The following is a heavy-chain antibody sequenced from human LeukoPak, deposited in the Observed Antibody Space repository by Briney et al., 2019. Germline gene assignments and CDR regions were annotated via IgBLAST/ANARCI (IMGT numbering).Heavy chain of an antibody. V-gene: IGHV4-59*01. J-gene: IGHJ3*02. CDR1: GDSISYYY. CDR3: ARPSPYDAFDI. Sequence: SETLSLTCTVSGDSISYYYCSWIRQPPGKGLEWIGYIYYSGSTNYNPSLKSRVTISVDTSKNQFSLKLSSVTAADTAVYYCARPSPYDAFDIWGQGTMVTVSS. CDR2: IYYSGST.